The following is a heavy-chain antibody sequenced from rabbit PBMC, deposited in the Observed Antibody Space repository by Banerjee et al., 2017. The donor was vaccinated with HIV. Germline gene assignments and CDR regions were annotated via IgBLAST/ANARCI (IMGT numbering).Heavy chain of an antibody. CDR3: ARDLAGVTGWNFNL. V-gene: IGHV1S45*01. Sequence: QEQLKETGGGLVQPGESLTLSCKVSGFSLSSNDMSWVRQAPGKGLEWIACINTSSGSTVYATWAKGRFTISKASWTTVTLQMTSLTAADTATYFCARDLAGVTGWNFNLWGQGTLVTVS. D-gene: IGHD4-1*01. J-gene: IGHJ4*01. CDR2: INTSSGST. CDR1: GFSLSSNDM.